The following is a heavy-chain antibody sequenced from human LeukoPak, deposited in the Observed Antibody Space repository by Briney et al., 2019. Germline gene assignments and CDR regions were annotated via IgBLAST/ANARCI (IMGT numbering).Heavy chain of an antibody. J-gene: IGHJ4*02. CDR1: GGSFSGYY. Sequence: SETLSLTCAVYGGSFSGYYWSWIRQPPGKGLEWIGEINHSGSTNYNPALKSRVTMYIDTSKNQFSLKLSSVTAADTAMYYCAKSNGYGLIDYWGQGTLVTVSS. CDR3: AKSNGYGLIDY. V-gene: IGHV4-34*01. D-gene: IGHD5-12*01. CDR2: INHSGST.